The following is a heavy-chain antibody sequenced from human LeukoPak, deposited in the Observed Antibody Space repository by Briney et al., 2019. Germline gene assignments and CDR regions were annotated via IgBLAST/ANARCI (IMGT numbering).Heavy chain of an antibody. D-gene: IGHD6-19*01. CDR2: IYYSGST. CDR1: GFTFSSYG. J-gene: IGHJ4*02. CDR3: ARVGRAPSGWYGEYFDY. Sequence: GTLRLSCAASGFTFSSYGMSWVRQAPGKGLEWIGYIYYSGSTNYNPSLKSRVTISVDTSKNQFSLKLSSVTAADTAVYYCARVGRAPSGWYGEYFDYWGQGTLVTVSS. V-gene: IGHV4-59*01.